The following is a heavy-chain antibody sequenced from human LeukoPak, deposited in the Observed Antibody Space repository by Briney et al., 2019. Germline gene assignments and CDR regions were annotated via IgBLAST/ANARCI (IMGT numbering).Heavy chain of an antibody. D-gene: IGHD6-13*01. CDR1: GFTFSSYG. V-gene: IGHV3-30*18. J-gene: IGHJ6*03. CDR3: AKTESSSWYYYYYYMDV. CDR2: ISYDGSNK. Sequence: PGGSLRLSCAASGFTFSSYGMHWVRQAPGKGLEWVAVISYDGSNKYYADSVKGRFTISRDNSKNTLYLQMNSLRAEDTAVYYCAKTESSSWYYYYYYMDVWGKGTTVTVSS.